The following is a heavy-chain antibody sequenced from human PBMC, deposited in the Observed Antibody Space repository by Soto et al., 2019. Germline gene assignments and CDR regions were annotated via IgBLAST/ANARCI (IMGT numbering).Heavy chain of an antibody. CDR2: ISSSGSTI. D-gene: IGHD2-15*01. Sequence: EVSLRLSCASSGFPFSAFSMNWVRKAPGNGLEWVAYISSSGSTIYYADSVKGRFTISRDNAKNSLYLQMDSLRDEDTAVYYCEREGGRNGSHSRCYNACDLRGQGTTVT. CDR3: EREGGRNGSHSRCYNACDL. V-gene: IGHV3-48*02. CDR1: GFPFSAFS. J-gene: IGHJ3*01.